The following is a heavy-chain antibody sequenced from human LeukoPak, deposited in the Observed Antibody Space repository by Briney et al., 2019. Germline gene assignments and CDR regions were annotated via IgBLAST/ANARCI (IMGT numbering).Heavy chain of an antibody. CDR3: ARGTYYYDSSGYYYFDY. CDR2: IYTSGST. D-gene: IGHD3-22*01. Sequence: SETLSLTCTVSGGSITSDYWTWIRQPAGKGLEWIGRIYTSGSTNYNPSLKSRVSMSVDTSKNQFSLKLSSVTAADTAVYYCARGTYYYDSSGYYYFDYWGQGTLVTVSS. V-gene: IGHV4-4*07. CDR1: GGSITSDY. J-gene: IGHJ4*02.